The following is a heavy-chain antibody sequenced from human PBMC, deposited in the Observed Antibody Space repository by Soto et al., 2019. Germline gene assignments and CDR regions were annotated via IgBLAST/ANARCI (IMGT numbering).Heavy chain of an antibody. CDR2: ISGSGGST. CDR3: AKDLRGYSYGLGFDY. V-gene: IGHV3-23*01. CDR1: GFTFSSYA. Sequence: EVQLLESGGGLVQPGGSLRLSCAASGFTFSSYAMSWVRQAPGKWLEWVSPISGSGGSTYYADSVNARFTISKDNSKNTLYLQMNSLRAEDTAVYYCAKDLRGYSYGLGFDYLGQGTLVTVSS. D-gene: IGHD5-18*01. J-gene: IGHJ4*02.